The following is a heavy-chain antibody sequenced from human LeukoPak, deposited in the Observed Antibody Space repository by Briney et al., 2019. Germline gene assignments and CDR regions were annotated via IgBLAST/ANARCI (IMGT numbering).Heavy chain of an antibody. CDR2: LFTSGST. CDR1: GDSLGSYY. D-gene: IGHD3-22*01. Sequence: SETLSLTCTVSGDSLGSYYWTWIRQPANKGLEWLGRLFTSGSTNYNPSLKSRVTMSLDTSKNQFSLRLSSVTAADTALYYCARGDHHDSSGYFLDYWGQGMLVTVSS. CDR3: ARGDHHDSSGYFLDY. J-gene: IGHJ4*02. V-gene: IGHV4-4*07.